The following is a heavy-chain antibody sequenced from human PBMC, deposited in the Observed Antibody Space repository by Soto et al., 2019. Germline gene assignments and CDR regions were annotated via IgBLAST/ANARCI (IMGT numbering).Heavy chain of an antibody. CDR3: AMTEPPLHNCIDL. CDR1: GGSFSGYY. D-gene: IGHD3-16*01. CDR2: INHSGST. J-gene: IGHJ5*02. Sequence: SETLSLTCAVYGGSFSGYYWSWIRQPPGKGLEWIGEINHSGSTNYNPSLKSRVTISVDTSKNQFSLKLSSVTAADTAVYYCAMTEPPLHNCIDLRCQGTLVNVSS. V-gene: IGHV4-34*01.